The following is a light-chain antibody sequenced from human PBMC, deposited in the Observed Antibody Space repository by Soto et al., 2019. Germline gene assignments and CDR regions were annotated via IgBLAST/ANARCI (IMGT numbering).Light chain of an antibody. CDR3: QQYCTSPHT. J-gene: IGKJ2*01. V-gene: IGKV3-20*01. CDR2: GAS. CDR1: QSVNSNY. Sequence: EIVLTQSPGTLSLSPGERATLSCRASQSVNSNYLAWYQQKPGQVPRPLIYGASIRAAGVPDRLSGSGSGTAFTLTISRLEPEDYAVSYCQQYCTSPHTFGQGTKLEIK.